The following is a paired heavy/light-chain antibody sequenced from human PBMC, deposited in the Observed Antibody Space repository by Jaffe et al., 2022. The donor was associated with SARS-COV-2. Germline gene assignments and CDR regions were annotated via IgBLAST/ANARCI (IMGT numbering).Heavy chain of an antibody. CDR3: ARGSGYCTNGLCQIPFDH. CDR1: GYGFTSYW. Sequence: EVQLVQSGAEVKKPGESLKISCKGYGYGFTSYWIGWVRQMPGKGLEWMGIIYPADYPTESDTRYSPSFQGHVTISVDESLRTAYLQWSSLKASDSATYFCARGSGYCTNGLCQIPFDHWGQGTLVTVSS. D-gene: IGHD2-8*01. V-gene: IGHV5-51*01. CDR2: IYPADYPTESDT. J-gene: IGHJ4*02.
Light chain of an antibody. CDR1: SSNIGKSY. J-gene: IGLJ3*02. CDR2: RNN. V-gene: IGLV1-47*01. Sequence: QSVLTQPPSASGTPGQRVTISCSGSSSNIGKSYVSWYQQLPGTAPKLLIYRNNQRPSGVSDRFSGSKSGPSASLDISGLRSDDEADYYCAAWDDRLRGVFGGGTKLTVL. CDR3: AAWDDRLRGV.